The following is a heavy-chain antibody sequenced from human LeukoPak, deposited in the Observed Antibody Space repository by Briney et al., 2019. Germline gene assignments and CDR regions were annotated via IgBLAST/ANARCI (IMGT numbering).Heavy chain of an antibody. D-gene: IGHD3-22*01. CDR3: AKSIVTMIVVPPVGY. V-gene: IGHV3-23*01. CDR2: ISGSGGST. Sequence: GGSLRLSCAASGFTFSSYAMSWVRQAPGKGLEWVSAISGSGGSTYYADSVKGRFTISRDNSKNPLYLQMNSLRAEDTAVYYCAKSIVTMIVVPPVGYWGQGTLVTVSS. CDR1: GFTFSSYA. J-gene: IGHJ4*02.